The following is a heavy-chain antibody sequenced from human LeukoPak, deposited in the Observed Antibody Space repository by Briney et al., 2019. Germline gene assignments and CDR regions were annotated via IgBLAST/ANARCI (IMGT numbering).Heavy chain of an antibody. D-gene: IGHD6-13*01. CDR3: AKLSSRSSWYNGEFGAFDI. J-gene: IGHJ3*02. Sequence: GGSLRLSWAASGFTFSSYAMHWVRQAPGKGLEWVAVISYDRSNKYYADSVKGRFTISRDNSKNTLYLQMNSLRAEDTAVYYCAKLSSRSSWYNGEFGAFDIWGQGTMVTVSS. V-gene: IGHV3-30-3*02. CDR1: GFTFSSYA. CDR2: ISYDRSNK.